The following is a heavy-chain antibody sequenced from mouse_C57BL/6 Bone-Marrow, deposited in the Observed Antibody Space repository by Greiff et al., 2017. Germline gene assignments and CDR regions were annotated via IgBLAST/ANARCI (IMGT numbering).Heavy chain of an antibody. J-gene: IGHJ3*01. D-gene: IGHD2-1*01. V-gene: IGHV7-1*01. CDR1: GFTFSDFY. Sequence: EVKLMESGGGLVQSGRSLRLSCATSGFTFSDFYMEWVRQAPGKGLEWIAASRNKANDYTTEYSASVKGRFIVSRDTSQSILYLQMNALRAEDTAMYYCARDNYGNGFAYWGQGTLVTVSA. CDR3: ARDNYGNGFAY. CDR2: SRNKANDYTT.